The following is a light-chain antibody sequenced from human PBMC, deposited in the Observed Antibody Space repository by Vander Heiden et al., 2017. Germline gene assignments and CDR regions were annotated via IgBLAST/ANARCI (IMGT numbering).Light chain of an antibody. J-gene: IGLJ2*01. CDR1: ALPRQY. CDR3: QSADSSGADVV. CDR2: KDS. V-gene: IGLV3-25*03. Sequence: SYELPQPPSVSVSPGQTARTTCSGDALPRQYAFWYQQKPGQAPVLVMYKDSERSSGIPDRFSGSSSGTTVTLTISGVQAEDEADYYCQSADSSGADVVFGGGTKLTVL.